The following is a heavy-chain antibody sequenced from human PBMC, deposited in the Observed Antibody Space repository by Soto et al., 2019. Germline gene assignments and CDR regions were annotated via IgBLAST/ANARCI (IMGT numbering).Heavy chain of an antibody. D-gene: IGHD7-27*01. J-gene: IGHJ3*02. Sequence: SETLSLTCTVSGGSISSSSYYWGWIRQPPGKGLEWIGSIYYSGSTYYNPSLKSRVTISVDTSKNQFSLKLSSVTAADTAVYYCARLWDDYWGAFDIWGQGTMVTVSS. CDR2: IYYSGST. V-gene: IGHV4-39*01. CDR1: GGSISSSSYY. CDR3: ARLWDDYWGAFDI.